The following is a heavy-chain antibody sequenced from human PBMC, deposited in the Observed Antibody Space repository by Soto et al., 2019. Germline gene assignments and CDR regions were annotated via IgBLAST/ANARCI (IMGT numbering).Heavy chain of an antibody. D-gene: IGHD1-26*01. V-gene: IGHV3-7*03. CDR1: GTAFSSHW. CDR2: IKPDGSEK. J-gene: IGHJ4*02. CDR3: AKVPVGATGRFDY. Sequence: PGGSLRLSCAASGTAFSSHWMSWVRQAPGKGLEWVANIKPDGSEKYYADSVKGRFTISRDNSKNTLYLQMNSLRAEDTALYYCAKVPVGATGRFDYWGQGTLVTVSS.